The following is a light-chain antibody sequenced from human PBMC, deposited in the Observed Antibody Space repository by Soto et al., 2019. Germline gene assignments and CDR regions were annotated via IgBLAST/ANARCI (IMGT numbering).Light chain of an antibody. J-gene: IGKJ3*01. CDR1: QSLLHSNGYNY. CDR2: LGS. Sequence: DLVMTQSPLSLPVTPGEPASISCRSSQSLLHSNGYNYLDWYLQKPGQSPQLLIYLGSNRASGVPDRFSGSGSGTDFTLKISRVEAEDVGVYYCMQALQTPHFFGPGTKVDIK. V-gene: IGKV2-28*01. CDR3: MQALQTPHF.